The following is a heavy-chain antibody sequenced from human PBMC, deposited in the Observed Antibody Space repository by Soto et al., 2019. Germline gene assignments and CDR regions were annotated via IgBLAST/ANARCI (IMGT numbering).Heavy chain of an antibody. Sequence: GGSLRLSCAASGFTFSSYAMHWVRQAPGKGLEWVAVISYDGSNKYYADSVKGRFTISRDNSKNTLYLQMNSLRAEDTAVYYCAKGAPIVVVVAATQDYFDYWGQGTLVTVSS. J-gene: IGHJ4*02. CDR3: AKGAPIVVVVAATQDYFDY. D-gene: IGHD2-15*01. CDR2: ISYDGSNK. CDR1: GFTFSSYA. V-gene: IGHV3-30-3*01.